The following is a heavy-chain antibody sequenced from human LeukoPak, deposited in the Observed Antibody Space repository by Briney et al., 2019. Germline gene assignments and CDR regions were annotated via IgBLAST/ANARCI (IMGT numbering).Heavy chain of an antibody. CDR3: ARTGWIAAPANWFDP. CDR1: GGSFSGYY. Sequence: PWETLSLTCAVYGGSFSGYYWSWIRQPPGKGLEWIGEINHSGSTNYNPSLKSRVTISVDTSKNQFSLKLSSVTAADTAVYYCARTGWIAAPANWFDPWGQGTLVTVSS. D-gene: IGHD6-13*01. CDR2: INHSGST. J-gene: IGHJ5*02. V-gene: IGHV4-34*01.